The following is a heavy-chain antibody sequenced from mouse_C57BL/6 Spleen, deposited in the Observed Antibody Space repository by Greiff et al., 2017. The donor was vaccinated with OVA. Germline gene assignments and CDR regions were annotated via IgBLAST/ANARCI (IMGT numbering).Heavy chain of an antibody. CDR3: ARHYDLGAMDY. J-gene: IGHJ4*01. D-gene: IGHD2-4*01. CDR1: GFTFSDYY. Sequence: EVMLVESGGGLVQPGGSLKLSCAASGFTFSDYYMYWVRPTPEKRLEWVAYISNGGGSTYYPDTVKGRFTISRDNAKNTLYLQMSRLKSEDTAMYYCARHYDLGAMDYWGQGTSVTVSS. V-gene: IGHV5-12*01. CDR2: ISNGGGST.